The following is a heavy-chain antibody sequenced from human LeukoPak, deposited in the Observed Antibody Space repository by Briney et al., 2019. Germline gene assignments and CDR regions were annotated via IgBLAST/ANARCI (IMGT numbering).Heavy chain of an antibody. CDR1: GFTFDDYG. Sequence: PGGSLRLSCAASGFTFDDYGMHWGRRAPAPGLGRVCLVSGDGGSTYYADSVKGRFTISRDNSKNSLYLQMNSLRTEDTASYYCAKENDYYDSSGYYGYWGQGTLVTVSS. D-gene: IGHD3-22*01. CDR3: AKENDYYDSSGYYGY. V-gene: IGHV3-43*02. J-gene: IGHJ4*02. CDR2: VSGDGGST.